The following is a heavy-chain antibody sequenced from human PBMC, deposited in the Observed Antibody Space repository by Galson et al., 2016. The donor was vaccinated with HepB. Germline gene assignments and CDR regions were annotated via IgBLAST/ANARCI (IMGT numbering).Heavy chain of an antibody. V-gene: IGHV4-39*07. CDR2: IYYSGST. J-gene: IGHJ5*02. CDR3: ARRRNYYDSSGYYYDYFDP. Sequence: SETLSLTCTVSSGSISSSRYYWGWIRQPPGKGLEWIGNIYYSGSTYYNPSLKSRVTISVDTSKNQFSLKLSSVTAADTAVYYCARRRNYYDSSGYYYDYFDPWGQGTQVTVSS. CDR1: SGSISSSRYY. D-gene: IGHD3-22*01.